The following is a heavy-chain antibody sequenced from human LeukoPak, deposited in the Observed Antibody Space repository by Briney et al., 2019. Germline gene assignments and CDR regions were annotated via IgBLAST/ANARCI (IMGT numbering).Heavy chain of an antibody. CDR1: GFSFSTYG. CDR3: ARGAGDSSEARSNWFDP. CDR2: IWNDGSNK. Sequence: GSLRLSCAASGFSFSTYGMHWVRQAPGKGLEWVAVIWNDGSNKYHADSVKGRSTISRDNSKNTLWLQMNSLRAEDTAVYYCARGAGDSSEARSNWFDPWGQGTLVTVSS. V-gene: IGHV3-33*01. J-gene: IGHJ5*02. D-gene: IGHD6-25*01.